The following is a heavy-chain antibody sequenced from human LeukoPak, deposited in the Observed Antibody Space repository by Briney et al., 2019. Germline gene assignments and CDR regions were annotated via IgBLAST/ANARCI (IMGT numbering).Heavy chain of an antibody. CDR2: IYYSGST. CDR1: GGSISSYY. J-gene: IGHJ4*02. Sequence: PSETLSLTCTVSGGSISSYYWSWIRRPPGKGLEWIGYIYYSGSTNYNPSLKSRVTISVDTSKNQFSLKLSSVTAADTAVYYCARERDYYDSSGYRQGDYFDYWGQGTLVTVSS. CDR3: ARERDYYDSSGYRQGDYFDY. V-gene: IGHV4-59*01. D-gene: IGHD3-22*01.